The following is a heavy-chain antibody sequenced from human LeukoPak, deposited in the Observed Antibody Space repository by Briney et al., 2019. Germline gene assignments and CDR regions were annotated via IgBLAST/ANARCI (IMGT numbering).Heavy chain of an antibody. CDR3: IRDLRDHDY. CDR1: GFTFSTYW. Sequence: GGSLRLSCAASGFTFSTYWMHWVRQPPGEGRVWVSRINGDGTQTNYADSVKGRFTLSRENAKNTLYLQMNSLRADDTAVYFCIRDLRDHDYWGQGALVTVSS. V-gene: IGHV3-74*01. J-gene: IGHJ4*02. CDR2: INGDGTQT.